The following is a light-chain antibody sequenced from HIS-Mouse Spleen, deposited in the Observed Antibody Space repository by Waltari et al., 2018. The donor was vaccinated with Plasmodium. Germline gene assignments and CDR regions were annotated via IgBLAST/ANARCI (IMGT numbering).Light chain of an antibody. CDR1: KSVSSSY. V-gene: IGKV3-20*01. Sequence: EIVLTQSPGTLSLSPGERATLACRASKSVSSSYLAWYQQKPGQAPRLLIYGASSRATGIPDRFSGSGSETDFTLTISRLEPEDFAVYYCQQYGSSGTFGQGTKVEIK. J-gene: IGKJ1*01. CDR2: GAS. CDR3: QQYGSSGT.